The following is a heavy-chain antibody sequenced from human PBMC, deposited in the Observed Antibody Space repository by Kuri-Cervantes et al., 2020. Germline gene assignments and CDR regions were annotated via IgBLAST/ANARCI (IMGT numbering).Heavy chain of an antibody. D-gene: IGHD3-3*01. Sequence: GESLKISCAASRFTFSIYDMNWVRQAPGKGLEWVSSISSRSNYIYYAVSVKGRFTISRDNAKNSLYLQMNGLRTEDTAVYYCARVPKYIVWDSIAIFGVAMHYLMDVWGKGTAVTVSS. CDR1: RFTFSIYD. CDR3: ARVPKYIVWDSIAIFGVAMHYLMDV. CDR2: ISSRSNYI. J-gene: IGHJ6*03. V-gene: IGHV3-21*01.